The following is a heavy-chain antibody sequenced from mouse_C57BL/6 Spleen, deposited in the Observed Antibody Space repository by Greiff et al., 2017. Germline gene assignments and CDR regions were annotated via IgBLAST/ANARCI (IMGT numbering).Heavy chain of an antibody. V-gene: IGHV1-42*01. CDR2: IHPSTGGT. Sequence: VQLQQSGPELVKPGASVKISCKASGYSFTGYYINWVKQRPEKSLEWIGEIHPSTGGTTYNQKFKAQATLTVDTSSSTAYMQLQSLTSEDSAVYYCAREELGRRRGYFDVWGTGTTVTVSS. CDR3: AREELGRRRGYFDV. CDR1: GYSFTGYY. J-gene: IGHJ1*03.